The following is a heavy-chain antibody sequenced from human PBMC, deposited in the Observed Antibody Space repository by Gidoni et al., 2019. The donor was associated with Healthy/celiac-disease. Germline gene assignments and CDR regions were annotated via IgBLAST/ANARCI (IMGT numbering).Heavy chain of an antibody. J-gene: IGHJ6*02. CDR3: AKDGPGYSSSWYSSYYYYGMDV. CDR2: ISYDGSNK. Sequence: QVQLVESGGGVVQPGRSRRRSCAASGFTFGSDGTPWGRQAPGQGLEWVAVISYDGSNKYYADSVKGRFTISRDNSKNTLYLQMNSLRAEDTAVYYCAKDGPGYSSSWYSSYYYYGMDVWGQGTTVTVSS. V-gene: IGHV3-30*18. D-gene: IGHD6-13*01. CDR1: GFTFGSDG.